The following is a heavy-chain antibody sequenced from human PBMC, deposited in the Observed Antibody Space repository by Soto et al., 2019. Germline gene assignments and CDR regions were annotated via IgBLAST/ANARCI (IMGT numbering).Heavy chain of an antibody. V-gene: IGHV1-2*04. Sequence: QVQLVQSGPEVKKPGASVKVSCKASGYTFTDYFIYWVRQAPGQGLEWMGWTNPNSGGTHYAEKFQGWVTLTRDTSISTTYMELSRLRCNDTAVYYCAKGGGGYSGYDLAYWGQGTLVTVSS. CDR1: GYTFTDYF. J-gene: IGHJ4*02. CDR3: AKGGGGYSGYDLAY. CDR2: TNPNSGGT. D-gene: IGHD5-12*01.